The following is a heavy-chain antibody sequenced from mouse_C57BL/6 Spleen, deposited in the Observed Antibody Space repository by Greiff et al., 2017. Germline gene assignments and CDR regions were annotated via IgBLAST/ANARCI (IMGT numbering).Heavy chain of an antibody. CDR1: GFNIKDYY. D-gene: IGHD1-1*01. Sequence: EVQLQASGAELVRPGASVKLSCTASGFNIKDYYMHWVKQRPEQGLEWIGRIDPEDGDTEYAPKFQGKATMTADTSSNTAYLQLSSLTSEDTAVYYCTTHGSSSAWFAYWGQGTLVTVSA. V-gene: IGHV14-1*01. CDR2: IDPEDGDT. J-gene: IGHJ3*01. CDR3: TTHGSSSAWFAY.